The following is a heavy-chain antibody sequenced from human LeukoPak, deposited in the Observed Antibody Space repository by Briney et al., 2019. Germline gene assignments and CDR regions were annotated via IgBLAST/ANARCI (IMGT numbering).Heavy chain of an antibody. V-gene: IGHV1-18*01. J-gene: IGHJ4*02. CDR3: VRMMTMFARPNYYFDY. Sequence: ASVKVSCKASGYTFTSYGISWVRQAPGQGLEWMGWISAYNGNTNYAQKLQGRVTMTTDTSTSTAYMELRSLRSDDTAVYYCVRMMTMFARPNYYFDYWGQGTLVTVSS. CDR2: ISAYNGNT. CDR1: GYTFTSYG. D-gene: IGHD3-10*02.